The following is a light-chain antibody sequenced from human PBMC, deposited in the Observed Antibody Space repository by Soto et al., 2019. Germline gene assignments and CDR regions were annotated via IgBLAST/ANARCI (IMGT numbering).Light chain of an antibody. V-gene: IGKV3-20*01. Sequence: EIVLTQSPGTLSLSPGERATLSCRASQSVSSSYLAWYQHKSGQAPRLLIFTASGRATGVPDRFSGSGSGTDFTLTISRLEHEDFAVYYCQQYGTSPYTFGQGTKLEIK. CDR1: QSVSSSY. CDR2: TAS. J-gene: IGKJ2*01. CDR3: QQYGTSPYT.